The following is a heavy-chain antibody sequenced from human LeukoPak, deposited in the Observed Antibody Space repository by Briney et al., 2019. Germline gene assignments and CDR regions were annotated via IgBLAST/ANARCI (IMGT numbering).Heavy chain of an antibody. CDR3: ARGAAAGHYYYYMDV. CDR2: INPNSGGT. Sequence: GASVKVSCKASGYTFTGYYMHWVRQAPGQGLEWMGWINPNSGGTNYAQKFQGRVTMTRDTSISTAYMELSRLRSDDTAVYYCARGAAAGHYYYYMDVWGKGTTVTVSS. J-gene: IGHJ6*03. V-gene: IGHV1-2*02. CDR1: GYTFTGYY. D-gene: IGHD6-13*01.